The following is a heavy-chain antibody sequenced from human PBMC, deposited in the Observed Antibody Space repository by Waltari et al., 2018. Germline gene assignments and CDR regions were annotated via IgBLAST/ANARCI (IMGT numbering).Heavy chain of an antibody. CDR3: ARVGLGLAPDY. J-gene: IGHJ4*02. CDR2: INHSGST. V-gene: IGHV4-39*07. CDR1: GDSINSAIYY. Sequence: QLQLLESGPGLVKPSETLSLTCTVSGDSINSAIYYWAWIRQPPGKGLEWIGEINHSGSTNYNTSLKSRVTISVDTAKNQCSLKLSSVTAADTAVYYCARVGLGLAPDYWGQGTLVTVSS. D-gene: IGHD3-16*01.